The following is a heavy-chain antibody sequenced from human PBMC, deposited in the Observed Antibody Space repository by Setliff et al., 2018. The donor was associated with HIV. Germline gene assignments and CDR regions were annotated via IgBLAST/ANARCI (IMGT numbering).Heavy chain of an antibody. D-gene: IGHD3-16*01. V-gene: IGHV1-46*02. CDR3: AKDRGRGNWLDP. J-gene: IGHJ5*02. CDR2: ISPSDNRT. Sequence: ASVKVSCKASGYTFNNYYMHWVRQAPGQGLEWMGIISPSDNRTYYAQKFQGRVTITADKSTNTAYMELSSLRSEDTAVYYCAKDRGRGNWLDPWGQGTLVTVSS. CDR1: GYTFNNYY.